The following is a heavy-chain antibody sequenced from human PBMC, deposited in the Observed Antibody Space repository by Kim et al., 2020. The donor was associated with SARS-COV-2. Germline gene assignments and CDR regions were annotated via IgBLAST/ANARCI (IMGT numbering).Heavy chain of an antibody. D-gene: IGHD6-19*01. CDR1: GGSISSYY. V-gene: IGHV4-59*01. CDR2: IYYSGST. CDR3: ASVGYSSGWSPRGWFDP. J-gene: IGHJ5*02. Sequence: SETLSLTCTDSGGSISSYYWSWIRQPPGKGLEWIGHIYYSGSTNYNPSLKSRVTISVDTSKNQFSLKLSSVTAADTAVYYCASVGYSSGWSPRGWFDPWG.